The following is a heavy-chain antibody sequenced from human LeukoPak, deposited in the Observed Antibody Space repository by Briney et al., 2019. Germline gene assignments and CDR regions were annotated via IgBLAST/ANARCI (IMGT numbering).Heavy chain of an antibody. CDR3: AGVRAVAAAGYFLDS. J-gene: IGHJ4*02. V-gene: IGHV4-59*01. CDR1: GGSISSYY. Sequence: SETLSLTCTVSGGSISSYYWTWIRQPPGKGLEWIAYIYNSGSTNYSPSLKSRVTISVDTSRNQFSLKLSSVTAADTAVYYCAGVRAVAAAGYFLDSWGQGTLVTVSS. D-gene: IGHD6-19*01. CDR2: IYNSGST.